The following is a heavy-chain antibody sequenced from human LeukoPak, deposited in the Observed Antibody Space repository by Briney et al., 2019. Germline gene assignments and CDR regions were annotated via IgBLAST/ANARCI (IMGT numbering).Heavy chain of an antibody. CDR2: VRLDGKT. CDR1: GGXVTSTNC. CDR3: AREGGFFRPLDY. J-gene: IGHJ4*02. Sequence: SGTLSLTCVVSGGXVTSTNCWTWVRQPPGKGMEWIGEVRLDGKTNYNPSLESRLTISVDLSENHISLRLTSVTAADTAVYYCAREGGFFRPLDYSGQGTLVTVSS. D-gene: IGHD3-3*01. V-gene: IGHV4-4*02.